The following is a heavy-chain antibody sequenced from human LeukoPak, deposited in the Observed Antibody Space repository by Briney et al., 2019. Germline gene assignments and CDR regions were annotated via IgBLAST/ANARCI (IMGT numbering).Heavy chain of an antibody. CDR2: ISTYNGHT. J-gene: IGHJ4*02. CDR3: ARDLGYTTMVSRVCDY. V-gene: IGHV1-18*01. D-gene: IGHD5-18*01. CDR1: GYIFTSYG. Sequence: GASVKVSCKASGYIFTSYGFSWVRQAPGQGLEWMGWISTYNGHTNYAQKLQGRVTMTTDTSTSTAYMELRSLRSDDTAVYYCARDLGYTTMVSRVCDYWGQGTLVTVSS.